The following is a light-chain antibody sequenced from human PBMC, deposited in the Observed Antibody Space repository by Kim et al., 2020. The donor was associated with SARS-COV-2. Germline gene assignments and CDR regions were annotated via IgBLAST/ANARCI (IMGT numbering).Light chain of an antibody. Sequence: EVVLTQSPDFQSVTPNEKVTITYRASQSIGSSLHWYQQKPDQSPKLLIKFASQSFSGVPSRFSGSGYGTDFTLTINSLEVEDAATYYCHQSSSLPRTFGQGTKVDIK. CDR1: QSIGSS. V-gene: IGKV6-21*01. CDR3: HQSSSLPRT. CDR2: FAS. J-gene: IGKJ1*01.